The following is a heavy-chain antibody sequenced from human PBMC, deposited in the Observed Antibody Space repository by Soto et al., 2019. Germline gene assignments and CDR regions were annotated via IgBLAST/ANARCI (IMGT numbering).Heavy chain of an antibody. J-gene: IGHJ4*02. V-gene: IGHV4-30-4*08. D-gene: IGHD4-17*01. CDR1: GGSITSDNYY. CDR2: IYYSGST. CDR3: ARASTTVTTLDY. Sequence: SETLSLTCTVSGGSITSDNYYWTWIRQHPGKGLEWIGYIYYSGSTYYNPSLKSRVTISVDRSKNQFSLKLSSVTAADTAVYYCARASTTVTTLDYWGQGTLVTVSS.